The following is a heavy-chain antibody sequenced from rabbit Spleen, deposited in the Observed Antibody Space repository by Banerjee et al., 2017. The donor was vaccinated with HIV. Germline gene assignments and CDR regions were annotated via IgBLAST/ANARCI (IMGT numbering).Heavy chain of an antibody. CDR1: GVSLNDKDV. Sequence: EQLEESGGGLVKPEGSLTLTCKASGVSLNDKDVMCWVRQAPGKGLEWIACIETGGGRPDYANWAKGRFTISKTSTTVTLQMTSLTAADTATYFCARDSAGREDFNLWGPGTLVTVS. D-gene: IGHD4-2*01. CDR3: ARDSAGREDFNL. J-gene: IGHJ4*01. V-gene: IGHV1S45*01. CDR2: IETGGGRP.